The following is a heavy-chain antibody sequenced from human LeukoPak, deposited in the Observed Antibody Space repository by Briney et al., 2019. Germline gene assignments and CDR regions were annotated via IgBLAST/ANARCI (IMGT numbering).Heavy chain of an antibody. Sequence: GGSLRLSCAASGFTFSSYATSWVRQAPGKGLEWVSAISGSGGSTYYADSVKGRFTISRDNSKNTLYLQMNSLRAEDTAVYYCAKSYYYDSSGYYGYWGQGTLVTVSS. CDR3: AKSYYYDSSGYYGY. CDR1: GFTFSSYA. CDR2: ISGSGGST. D-gene: IGHD3-22*01. J-gene: IGHJ4*02. V-gene: IGHV3-23*01.